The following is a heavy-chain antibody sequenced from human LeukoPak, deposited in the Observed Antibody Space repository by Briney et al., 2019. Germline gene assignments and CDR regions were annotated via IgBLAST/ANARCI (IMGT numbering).Heavy chain of an antibody. CDR1: GFTFSNNG. D-gene: IGHD5-12*01. CDR2: IQNDISTK. CDR3: AREYSGRCIHALHG. V-gene: IGHV3-30*02. Sequence: PGGSLRLSCAASGFTFSNNGLHWVRQAPGKGLEWVAFIQNDISTKYYADSVGGRFTVSRDNSKNTLYLQMNSLRAEDTAVYFCAREYSGRCIHALHGWGQGTTVTVSS. J-gene: IGHJ3*01.